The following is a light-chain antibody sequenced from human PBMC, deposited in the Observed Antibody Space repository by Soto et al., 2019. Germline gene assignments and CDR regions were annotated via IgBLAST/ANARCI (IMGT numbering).Light chain of an antibody. Sequence: QSALTQPASVSGSPGQSITISCTGTSSDVGGYNHVSWYQQYPGKAPKVMIYDVINRPSGVSDRLSGSKSGNTASLTISGLQAEDEADYYCSSYTSTHTWVFGGGTQLTVL. J-gene: IGLJ3*02. CDR3: SSYTSTHTWV. V-gene: IGLV2-14*03. CDR2: DVI. CDR1: SSDVGGYNH.